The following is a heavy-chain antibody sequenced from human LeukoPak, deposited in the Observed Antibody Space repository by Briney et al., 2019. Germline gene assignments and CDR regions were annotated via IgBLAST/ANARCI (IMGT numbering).Heavy chain of an antibody. CDR3: ARAVMDYGDYEGGY. D-gene: IGHD4-17*01. CDR2: ISAYNGNT. CDR1: GYTFTSYG. V-gene: IGHV1-18*01. J-gene: IGHJ4*02. Sequence: ASVKVSCKASGYTFTSYGISLVRQAPGQGLEWMGWISAYNGNTNYAQKLQGRVTMTTDTSTSTAYMELRSLRSDDTAVYYCARAVMDYGDYEGGYWGQGTLVTVSS.